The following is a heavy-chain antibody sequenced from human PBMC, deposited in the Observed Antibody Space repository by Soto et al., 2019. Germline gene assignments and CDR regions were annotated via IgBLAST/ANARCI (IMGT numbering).Heavy chain of an antibody. CDR2: IYYSGTT. CDR1: GGSINSDDYY. Sequence: SETLSLTCTVSGGSINSDDYYWSWIRQPPGKGLEWIGYIYYSGTTYYNPSLKSRVTISVDTSKNQFSLRLSSVTAADTAVYYCARLNGYCISTNCHGYYGMDVWGQGTTVTVSS. D-gene: IGHD2-2*03. V-gene: IGHV4-30-4*01. CDR3: ARLNGYCISTNCHGYYGMDV. J-gene: IGHJ6*02.